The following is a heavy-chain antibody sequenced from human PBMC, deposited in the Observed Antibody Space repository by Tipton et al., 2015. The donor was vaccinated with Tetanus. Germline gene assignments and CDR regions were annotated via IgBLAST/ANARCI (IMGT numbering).Heavy chain of an antibody. D-gene: IGHD2-15*01. CDR3: AREADCSGGSCFSGDFDN. CDR1: GFTFSRYL. CDR2: SWYDGTDK. Sequence: SLRLSCAASGFTFSRYLMHWVRQAPGKGLEWVAVSWYDGTDKYYADSVKGRFTISRDNSKNTLYLQMNSLRAEDTAVYYCAREADCSGGSCFSGDFDNWGQGTQVTVSS. J-gene: IGHJ4*02. V-gene: IGHV3-33*08.